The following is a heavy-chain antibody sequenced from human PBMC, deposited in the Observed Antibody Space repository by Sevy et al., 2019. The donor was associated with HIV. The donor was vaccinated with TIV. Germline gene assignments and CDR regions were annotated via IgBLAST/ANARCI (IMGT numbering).Heavy chain of an antibody. J-gene: IGHJ6*02. V-gene: IGHV3-30*04. CDR3: ARDLPSAVINPFYYYGLDV. CDR1: GFTFSIYA. CDR2: ISYDGGVK. D-gene: IGHD3-22*01. Sequence: GESLRLSCAASGFTFSIYAMHWVRQAPDKGLEWVAVISYDGGVKYFADSVKGRVTISRDNSKNTLYLQMNSLRPEDTAVYYCARDLPSAVINPFYYYGLDVWGQGTTVTVSS.